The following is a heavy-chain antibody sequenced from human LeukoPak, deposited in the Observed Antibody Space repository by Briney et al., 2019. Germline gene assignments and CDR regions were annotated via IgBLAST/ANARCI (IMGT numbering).Heavy chain of an antibody. CDR1: GFTFSSYA. V-gene: IGHV3-23*01. CDR3: AKDLEIVVVTAPRADAFDI. D-gene: IGHD2-21*02. Sequence: GGSLRLSCAASGFTFSSYAMSWVRQAPGKGLEWVSAISGSGGNTYYADSVKGRFTISRDNSKNTLYLQMNSLRAEDTAVYYCAKDLEIVVVTAPRADAFDIWGQGTMVTVSS. CDR2: ISGSGGNT. J-gene: IGHJ3*02.